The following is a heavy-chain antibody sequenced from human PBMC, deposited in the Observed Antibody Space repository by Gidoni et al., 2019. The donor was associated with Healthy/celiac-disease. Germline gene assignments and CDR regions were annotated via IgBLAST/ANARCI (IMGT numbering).Heavy chain of an antibody. CDR2: IWYDGSNK. J-gene: IGHJ6*03. D-gene: IGHD3-9*01. CDR3: ARGVLEPAYYDILTGYYYYMDV. Sequence: QVQLVESGGGVVQPGRSLRLYCAASGFTFSSYGMHWVRQAPGKGLEWVEVIWYDGSNKYYADSVKVRFTISRDNSKNTLYLQMNSLRAEDTAVYYCARGVLEPAYYDILTGYYYYMDVWGKGTTVTVSS. V-gene: IGHV3-33*01. CDR1: GFTFSSYG.